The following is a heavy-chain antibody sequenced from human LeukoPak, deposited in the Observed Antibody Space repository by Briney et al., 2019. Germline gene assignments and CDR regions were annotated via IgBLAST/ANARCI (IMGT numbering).Heavy chain of an antibody. CDR2: INHSGST. J-gene: IGHJ4*02. Sequence: SETLSLTCAVYGGSFSGYYWSWIRQPPGKGLEWIGEINHSGSTNYNPSLKSRVTISVDASKNQFSLKLSSVTAADTAVYYCTRVGPRITIFGVVIMGTYYFDYWGQGTLVTVSS. CDR3: TRVGPRITIFGVVIMGTYYFDY. V-gene: IGHV4-34*01. D-gene: IGHD3-3*01. CDR1: GGSFSGYY.